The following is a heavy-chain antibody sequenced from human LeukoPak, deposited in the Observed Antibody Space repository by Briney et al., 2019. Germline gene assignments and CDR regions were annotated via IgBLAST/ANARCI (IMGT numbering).Heavy chain of an antibody. CDR2: IYHSGST. D-gene: IGHD6-19*01. Sequence: PSQTLSLTCTVSGGSISSGGYYWSWIRQPPGKGLEWIGYIYHSGSTYYNPSLKSRVTISVDRSKNQFSLKLSSVPAADTAVYYCARDRYSSPTGTFDPWGQGTLVTVSS. CDR3: ARDRYSSPTGTFDP. J-gene: IGHJ5*02. CDR1: GGSISSGGYY. V-gene: IGHV4-30-2*01.